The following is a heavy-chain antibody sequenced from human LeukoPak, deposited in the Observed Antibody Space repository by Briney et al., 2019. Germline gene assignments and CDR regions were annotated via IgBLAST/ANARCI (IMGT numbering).Heavy chain of an antibody. CDR3: ARDQRVTGRPDIDY. D-gene: IGHD6-6*01. V-gene: IGHV3-74*03. Sequence: PGGSLSLSCAASRHIFRLHWMHWVRHTPGKGLVWVSRISSDGRSTTYADSVKGRFTISRDNTKNTLYLQMNMERSEETAMYYCARDQRVTGRPDIDYWGQGTLVIVSS. CDR2: ISSDGRST. J-gene: IGHJ4*02. CDR1: RHIFRLHW.